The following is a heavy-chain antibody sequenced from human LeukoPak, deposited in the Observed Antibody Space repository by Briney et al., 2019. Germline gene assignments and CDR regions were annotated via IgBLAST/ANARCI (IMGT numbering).Heavy chain of an antibody. CDR3: ARAMSLYSSGWYFDY. J-gene: IGHJ4*02. CDR2: INPNSGGT. V-gene: IGHV1-2*04. Sequence: ASVKVSCKASGYTFTGYYMHWVRQAPGQGLEWMGWINPNSGGTNYAQKFQGWVTMTRDTSISTAYMELSRLRSDDTAVYYCARAMSLYSSGWYFDYWGQGTLVTVSS. D-gene: IGHD6-19*01. CDR1: GYTFTGYY.